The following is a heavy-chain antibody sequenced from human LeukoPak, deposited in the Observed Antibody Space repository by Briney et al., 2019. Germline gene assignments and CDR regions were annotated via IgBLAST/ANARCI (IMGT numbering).Heavy chain of an antibody. CDR2: INSDGSST. J-gene: IGHJ4*02. CDR1: GFTFSSYW. D-gene: IGHD3-3*01. Sequence: GGSLRLSCAASGFTFSSYWMHWVRQAPGKGLVWVSRINSDGSSTSYADSVKGRFTISRDNAKNTLYLQMNSLRAEDTAVYYWTTLFGVVTGLIVDYWGQGTLVTVSS. CDR3: TTLFGVVTGLIVDY. V-gene: IGHV3-74*01.